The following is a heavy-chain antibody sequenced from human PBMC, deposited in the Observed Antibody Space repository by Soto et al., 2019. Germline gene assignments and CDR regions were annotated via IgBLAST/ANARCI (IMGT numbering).Heavy chain of an antibody. CDR1: GYSFTSYW. V-gene: IGHV5-10-1*01. CDR2: IDPSDSYT. Sequence: GESLKISCKGSGYSFTSYWISWVRQMPGKGLEWMGRIDPSDSYTNYSPSFQGHVTISADKSISTAYLQWSSLKASDTAMYYCARRAGTTRGYWYFDLWGRGTLVTVS. CDR3: ARRAGTTRGYWYFDL. J-gene: IGHJ2*01. D-gene: IGHD1-7*01.